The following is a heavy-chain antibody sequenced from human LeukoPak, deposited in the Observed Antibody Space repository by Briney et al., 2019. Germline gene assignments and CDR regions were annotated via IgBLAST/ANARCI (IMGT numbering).Heavy chain of an antibody. J-gene: IGHJ4*02. CDR1: GYTFTGYY. D-gene: IGHD2-2*01. V-gene: IGHV1-2*02. CDR2: INPNSGGT. CDR3: ARDRGYCSCTSCYNFDY. Sequence: ASVKVSCKASGYTFTGYYMHWVRQAPRQGLEWMGWINPNSGGTNYAQKFQGRVTMTRDTSISTACMELSRLRSDDTAVYYCARDRGYCSCTSCYNFDYWGQGTLVTVSS.